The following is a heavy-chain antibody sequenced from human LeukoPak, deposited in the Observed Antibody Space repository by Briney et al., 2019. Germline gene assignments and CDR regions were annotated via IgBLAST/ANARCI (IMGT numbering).Heavy chain of an antibody. CDR3: AREVTTVVTRYFDY. Sequence: GSLRLSCAASGFTFSSYGMHWVRQAPGKGLEWVAVIWYDGSNKYYADSVKGRFTISRDNSKNTLYLQMNSLRAEDTAVYYCAREVTTVVTRYFDYWGQGTLVTVSS. D-gene: IGHD4-23*01. J-gene: IGHJ4*02. CDR2: IWYDGSNK. CDR1: GFTFSSYG. V-gene: IGHV3-33*01.